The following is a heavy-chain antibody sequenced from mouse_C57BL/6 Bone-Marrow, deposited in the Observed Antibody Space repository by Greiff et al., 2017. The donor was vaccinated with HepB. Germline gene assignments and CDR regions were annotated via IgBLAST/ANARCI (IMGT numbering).Heavy chain of an antibody. CDR2: ISGGGGNT. CDR1: GFTFSSYT. V-gene: IGHV5-9*01. D-gene: IGHD1-1*01. Sequence: EVKLMESGGGLVKPGGSLKLSCAASGFTFSSYTMSWVRQTPEKRLEWVATISGGGGNTYYPDSVKGRFTISRDNAKNTLYLQMSSLRSEDTALYYCARPDCGSSYWYFDVWGTGTTVTVSS. J-gene: IGHJ1*03. CDR3: ARPDCGSSYWYFDV.